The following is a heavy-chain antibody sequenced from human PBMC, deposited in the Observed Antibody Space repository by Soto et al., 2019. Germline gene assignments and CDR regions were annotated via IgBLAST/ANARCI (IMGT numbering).Heavy chain of an antibody. V-gene: IGHV1-18*04. J-gene: IGHJ5*02. CDR1: GYSFSTYG. Sequence: QAQLVQSGAEVKNPGASVKVSCKASGYSFSTYGVSWIRQAPGQGLEWMGWNSADNGNTNYAERFQGRLTITTDTSTNTAFMELRSLRSDDTAIYFCARDGTPYNWFDPWGQGTLVTVSS. D-gene: IGHD1-26*01. CDR2: NSADNGNT. CDR3: ARDGTPYNWFDP.